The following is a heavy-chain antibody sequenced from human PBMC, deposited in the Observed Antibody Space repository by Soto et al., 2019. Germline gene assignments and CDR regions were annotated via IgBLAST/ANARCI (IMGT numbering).Heavy chain of an antibody. CDR2: IIPIFGTA. CDR3: ARIVYYDSSGYYANWYFDL. J-gene: IGHJ2*01. Sequence: QVQLVQSGAEVKKPGSSVKVSCKASGGTFSSYAISWVRQAPGQGLEWMGGIIPIFGTANYAQKFQGRVTITADESTRTAYMGLSSLRSEDTAVYYCARIVYYDSSGYYANWYFDLWGRGTLVTVSS. CDR1: GGTFSSYA. V-gene: IGHV1-69*12. D-gene: IGHD3-22*01.